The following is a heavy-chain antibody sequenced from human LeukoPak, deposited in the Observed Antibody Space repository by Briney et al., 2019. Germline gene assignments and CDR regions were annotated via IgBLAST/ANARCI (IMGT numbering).Heavy chain of an antibody. V-gene: IGHV3-30*02. CDR1: GFTFSSYG. D-gene: IGHD3-22*01. Sequence: PGGSLRLSCAASGFTFSSYGMHWVRQAPGKGLEWVAFIRYDGSNKYYADSVKGRFTISRDNSKNTLYLQMNSLRAEDTAVYYCAKDTDYYDSSGYYYRDTPPAPDYWGQGTLVTVSS. CDR3: AKDTDYYDSSGYYYRDTPPAPDY. J-gene: IGHJ4*02. CDR2: IRYDGSNK.